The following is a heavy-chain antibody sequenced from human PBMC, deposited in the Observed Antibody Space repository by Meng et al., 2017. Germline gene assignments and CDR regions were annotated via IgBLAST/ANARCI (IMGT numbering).Heavy chain of an antibody. J-gene: IGHJ4*02. CDR2: AYYRSKWYH. CDR1: GDRVSRNSAA. V-gene: IGHV6-1*01. Sequence: QIQLPQSGPGLVQPSQPLSLICALSGDRVSRNSAAWNWIRQSPSRGLEWLGRAYYRSKWYHDYAESVKSRISIDPDTSKNQFSLQLRSVTPEDSAVYYCARGSYSFDSWGQRTLVTVSS. CDR3: ARGSYSFDS. D-gene: IGHD1-26*01.